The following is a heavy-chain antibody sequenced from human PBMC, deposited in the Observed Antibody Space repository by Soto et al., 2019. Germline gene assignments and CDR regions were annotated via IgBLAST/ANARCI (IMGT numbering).Heavy chain of an antibody. V-gene: IGHV3-30*09. CDR1: GFTFSSYA. CDR3: ARDGYYDFWSGYYFLGLYYFDY. J-gene: IGHJ4*02. D-gene: IGHD3-3*01. CDR2: ISYDGSNK. Sequence: GGSLRLSCAASGFTFSSYAMHWVRQAPGKGLEWVAVISYDGSNKYYADSVKGRFAISRDNSKNTLYLQMNSLRAEDTAVYYCARDGYYDFWSGYYFLGLYYFDYRGQGTLVTVSS.